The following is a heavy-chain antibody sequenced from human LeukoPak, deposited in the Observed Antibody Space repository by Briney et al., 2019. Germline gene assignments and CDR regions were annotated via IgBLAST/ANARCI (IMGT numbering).Heavy chain of an antibody. D-gene: IGHD2-15*01. Sequence: SETLSLTCTVSGGSISSSIYYWGWIRQPPGKGLERIGSIYYSGSTYYNPSLKSRVTISVDTSKNQFSLKLSSVTAADTAVYYCARDYCSGGSCYEIDYWGQGTLVTVSS. V-gene: IGHV4-39*02. J-gene: IGHJ4*02. CDR3: ARDYCSGGSCYEIDY. CDR1: GGSISSSIYY. CDR2: IYYSGST.